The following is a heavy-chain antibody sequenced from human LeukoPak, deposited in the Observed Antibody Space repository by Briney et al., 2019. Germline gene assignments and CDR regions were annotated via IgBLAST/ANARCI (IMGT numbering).Heavy chain of an antibody. Sequence: SETLSLTCALYGGSFSGYYWSWIRQPRGKGLEWIGEINHSGSTNYNPSLKSRVTISVDTSKNQFSLKLSSVTAADTAVYYCARALSIAAREGLNGMDVWGQGTTVTVSS. CDR3: ARALSIAAREGLNGMDV. CDR2: INHSGST. D-gene: IGHD6-6*01. V-gene: IGHV4-34*01. CDR1: GGSFSGYY. J-gene: IGHJ6*02.